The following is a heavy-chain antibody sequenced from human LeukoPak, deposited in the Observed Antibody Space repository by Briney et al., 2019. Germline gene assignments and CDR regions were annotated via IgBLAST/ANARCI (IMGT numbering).Heavy chain of an antibody. D-gene: IGHD3-22*01. V-gene: IGHV3-74*01. Sequence: GGSLRLSCAASGFTFRNYWMHWVRQAPGKGLVWVSRTNIDGSTSTYADSVQGRFSISRDNAKNTLYLQMNSLRAEDTALYYCAKPVDYDSSGYYHLGMDVWGQGTTVTVSS. CDR2: TNIDGSTS. J-gene: IGHJ6*02. CDR1: GFTFRNYW. CDR3: AKPVDYDSSGYYHLGMDV.